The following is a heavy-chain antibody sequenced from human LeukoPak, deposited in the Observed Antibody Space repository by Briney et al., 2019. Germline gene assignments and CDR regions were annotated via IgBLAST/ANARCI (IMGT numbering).Heavy chain of an antibody. J-gene: IGHJ4*02. CDR3: ARDCIGCHGFDY. V-gene: IGHV1-18*01. Sequence: ASVKVSCKASGYTFSSYGISWVRQAPGQGLEWMGWVSAYADDTNYVQKFQGRVTMTTDTSTSTAYMELRSLRSDDTAVYYCARDCIGCHGFDYWGQGTLVTVPS. CDR1: GYTFSSYG. CDR2: VSAYADDT. D-gene: IGHD2-15*01.